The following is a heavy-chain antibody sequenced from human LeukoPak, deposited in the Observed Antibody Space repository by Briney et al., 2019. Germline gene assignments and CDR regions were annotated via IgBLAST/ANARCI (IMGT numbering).Heavy chain of an antibody. Sequence: SETLSLTCTVSGGSISSYYWSWIRQSPGKGLEWIGYIYYTGTSYNSSLKSRVTISADTSKNQFSLKLISVTAADTAVYYCASRKLGNDYWGQGTLVTVSS. CDR2: IYYTGT. V-gene: IGHV4-59*01. D-gene: IGHD7-27*01. J-gene: IGHJ4*02. CDR1: GGSISSYY. CDR3: ASRKLGNDY.